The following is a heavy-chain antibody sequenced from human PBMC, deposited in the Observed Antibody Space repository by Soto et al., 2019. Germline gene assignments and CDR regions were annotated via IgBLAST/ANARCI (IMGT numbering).Heavy chain of an antibody. CDR1: GGSITSGGYY. CDR2: FYYSGTT. CDR3: AREKDYYDSGSYYRDAFDV. V-gene: IGHV4-31*03. J-gene: IGHJ3*01. Sequence: QVQLRESGPGLVKPSQTLSLTCTVSGGSITSGGYYWNWIRQHPGKGLEWIGYFYYSGTTHYNPSFKSRVTISVDTSKNQFSLKLTSVTAADTAVYYCAREKDYYDSGSYYRDAFDVWGQGTMVTVSS. D-gene: IGHD3-10*01.